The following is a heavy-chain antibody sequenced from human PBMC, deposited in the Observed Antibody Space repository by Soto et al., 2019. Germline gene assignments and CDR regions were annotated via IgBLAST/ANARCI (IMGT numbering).Heavy chain of an antibody. J-gene: IGHJ6*02. CDR2: ISGSGGST. Sequence: EVQLLESGGGLVQPGGSLRLSCAASGFTFSSYAMSWVRQAPGKGLEWVSAISGSGGSTYYADSVKGRFTISRDNSKNTLYLQMNSLRAEDTAVYYCARNMDAMDYYYGMDVWGQGTTVTVSS. V-gene: IGHV3-23*01. CDR1: GFTFSSYA. CDR3: ARNMDAMDYYYGMDV. D-gene: IGHD2-2*01.